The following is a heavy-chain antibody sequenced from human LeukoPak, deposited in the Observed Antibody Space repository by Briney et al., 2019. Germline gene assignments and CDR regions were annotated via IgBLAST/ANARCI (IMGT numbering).Heavy chain of an antibody. V-gene: IGHV4-59*08. CDR2: IYFEGST. Sequence: PSETLSLTCTVSGGSLSNYHWSWLRQPPGKGLEWIGDIYFEGSTKYNASFDSRVTMSVDTSKNQFSLRLRSVTAADTAVYYCVRHGLPDWNYDYWGQGTLVTVSS. CDR3: VRHGLPDWNYDY. CDR1: GGSLSNYH. D-gene: IGHD1-7*01. J-gene: IGHJ4*02.